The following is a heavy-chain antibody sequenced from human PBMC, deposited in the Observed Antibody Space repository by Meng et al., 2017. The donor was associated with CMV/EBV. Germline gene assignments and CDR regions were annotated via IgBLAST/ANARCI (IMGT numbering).Heavy chain of an antibody. CDR1: GGSISSSSYY. CDR2: IYYSGST. Sequence: SETLSLTCTVSGGSISSSSYYWGWIRQPPGKGLEWIGSIYYSGSTYYNPSPKSRVTISVDTSKNQFSLKLSSVTAADTAVYYCARGPNYDFWSGYYGGDYWGQGTLVTVSS. D-gene: IGHD3-3*01. V-gene: IGHV4-39*01. CDR3: ARGPNYDFWSGYYGGDY. J-gene: IGHJ4*02.